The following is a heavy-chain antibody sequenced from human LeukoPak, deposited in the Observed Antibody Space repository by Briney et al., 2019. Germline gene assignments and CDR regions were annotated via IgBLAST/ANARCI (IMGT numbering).Heavy chain of an antibody. V-gene: IGHV1-8*01. CDR3: ARRQDWGYGGKDAFDI. CDR1: GYTFTSYD. D-gene: IGHD4-23*01. Sequence: GASVKVSCKASGYTFTSYDINWVRQATGQGLEWMGWMNPNSGNTGYAQKFQGRVTMTRNTSISTAYMELSSLRSEDTAVYYCARRQDWGYGGKDAFDIWGQGTMVTVSS. J-gene: IGHJ3*02. CDR2: MNPNSGNT.